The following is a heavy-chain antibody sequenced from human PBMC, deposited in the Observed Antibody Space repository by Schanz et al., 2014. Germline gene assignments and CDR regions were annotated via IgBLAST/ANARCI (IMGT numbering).Heavy chain of an antibody. J-gene: IGHJ4*02. D-gene: IGHD6-13*01. Sequence: EVQLLESGGTVVQPGGSLRVSCAASGFVFRTFAMSWVRQAPGKGLEWVSGMSGSGSTADYADSVKGRFTISRDNSRKTLYLQMNSLRAADTAVYYCARDSGSSSWYPIDYWGQGTLVTVSS. CDR2: MSGSGSTA. V-gene: IGHV3-23*01. CDR1: GFVFRTFA. CDR3: ARDSGSSSWYPIDY.